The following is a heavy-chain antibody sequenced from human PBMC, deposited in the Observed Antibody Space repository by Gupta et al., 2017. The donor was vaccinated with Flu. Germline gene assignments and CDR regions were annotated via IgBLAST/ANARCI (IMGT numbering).Heavy chain of an antibody. CDR1: GVGVGGYG. CDR3: ARGGQYQLSRENY. D-gene: IGHD2-2*01. Sequence: VQLLETGGGVGQLGTSLRLSGVVSGVGVGGYGRHWVRQAPGKGLEWLAIICYDGSNKYSAASVNGRFTISRDNSKNALFLHMNSLRAEDTAVYYCARGGQYQLSRENYWGQGTLVTVSS. V-gene: IGHV3-33*01. J-gene: IGHJ4*02. CDR2: ICYDGSNK.